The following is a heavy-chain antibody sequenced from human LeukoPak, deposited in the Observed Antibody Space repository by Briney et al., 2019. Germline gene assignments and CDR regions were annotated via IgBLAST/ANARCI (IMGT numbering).Heavy chain of an antibody. CDR2: FDPEGGET. Sequence: ASVKVSCKVSGYTLTELSLHWVRQAPGKGLEWMGGFDPEGGETIYAQKFQGRVTMTEDTSTDTAYMELSSLRSEDTAVYYCATYSSGWSEFDYWGQGTLVTVSS. J-gene: IGHJ4*02. D-gene: IGHD6-19*01. CDR1: GYTLTELS. V-gene: IGHV1-24*01. CDR3: ATYSSGWSEFDY.